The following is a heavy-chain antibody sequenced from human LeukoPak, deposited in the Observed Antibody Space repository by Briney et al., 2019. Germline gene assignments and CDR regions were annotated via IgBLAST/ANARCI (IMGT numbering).Heavy chain of an antibody. D-gene: IGHD3-9*01. CDR1: GGSFSGYY. J-gene: IGHJ4*02. Sequence: SETLSLTCAVYGGSFSGYYWSWIRQPPGKGLGWIGEINHSGSTNYNPSLKSRVTISVDTSKNQFTLQLNSVTPEDAAVYYCARGDIAFDYWGQGTLVTVSS. V-gene: IGHV4-34*01. CDR3: ARGDIAFDY. CDR2: INHSGST.